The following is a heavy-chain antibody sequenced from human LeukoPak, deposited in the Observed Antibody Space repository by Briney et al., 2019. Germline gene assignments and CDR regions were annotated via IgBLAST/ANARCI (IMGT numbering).Heavy chain of an antibody. Sequence: EASVKVSCKASGFTFTSSAMQWVQQARGQRLEWIGWIVVGSGNTNYAQKFQERVTITRDMSTSTAYMELSSLRSEDTAVYYCARALELEEGSWGQGTLVTVSS. J-gene: IGHJ5*02. CDR3: ARALELEEGS. V-gene: IGHV1-58*02. CDR2: IVVGSGNT. CDR1: GFTFTSSA. D-gene: IGHD1-1*01.